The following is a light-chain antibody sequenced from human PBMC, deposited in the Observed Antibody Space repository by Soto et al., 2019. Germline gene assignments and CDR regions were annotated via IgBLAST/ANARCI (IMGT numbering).Light chain of an antibody. V-gene: IGKV1-6*01. J-gene: IGKJ1*01. CDR3: LQDYSYPLT. CDR1: QGIKND. Sequence: AIQMTQSPSSLSASVGDRVTITCRASQGIKNDLGWYQQKPGKAPKLLIYAASSLQSGVPSRFSGSGSGTDFSLTISSLQPDDFATYYCLQDYSYPLTFXQGTKVDIK. CDR2: AAS.